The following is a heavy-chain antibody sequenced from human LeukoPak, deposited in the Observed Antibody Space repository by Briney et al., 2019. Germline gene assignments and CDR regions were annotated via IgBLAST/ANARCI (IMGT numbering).Heavy chain of an antibody. CDR2: IYYSGST. CDR3: ARSPRIYMIGTHAFDI. D-gene: IGHD3-22*01. V-gene: IGHV4-39*01. CDR1: GDSISSTNYY. Sequence: SETLSLTCTVSGDSISSTNYYWGWIRQPPGKGLEWIGSIYYSGSTYYNPSLKSRVTISVDTSKNQFSLKLSSVTAADTAVYFCARSPRIYMIGTHAFDIWGQATMVTVSS. J-gene: IGHJ3*02.